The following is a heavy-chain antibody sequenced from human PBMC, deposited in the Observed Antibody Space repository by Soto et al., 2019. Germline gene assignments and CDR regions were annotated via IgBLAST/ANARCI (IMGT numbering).Heavy chain of an antibody. CDR3: AHRPNITVGYVFDY. D-gene: IGHD1-26*01. Sequence: QITLKESSPTLVKPTQTLTLTCTFSGFSLSTSGVGVGWIRQPPGKALEWLALIYWDDDHRYSPSLKSRLTITKDTSKNQVVRTMTIMDPVDTATYYCAHRPNITVGYVFDYWGQGTLVTVSS. V-gene: IGHV2-5*02. CDR2: IYWDDDH. J-gene: IGHJ4*02. CDR1: GFSLSTSGVG.